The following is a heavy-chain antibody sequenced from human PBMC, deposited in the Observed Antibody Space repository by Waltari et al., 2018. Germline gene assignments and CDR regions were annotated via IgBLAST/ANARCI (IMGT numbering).Heavy chain of an antibody. D-gene: IGHD6-13*01. Sequence: QVQLQESGPGLVKPSATLSLTCTVPGGSISSYYWCWIRQPPGKGLEWIGYIYYSGSTNYNPSLKSRVTISVDTSKNQFSLKLSSVTAADTAVYYCARGIAAATPFYYYMDVWGKGTTVTVSS. CDR2: IYYSGST. CDR3: ARGIAAATPFYYYMDV. J-gene: IGHJ6*03. CDR1: GGSISSYY. V-gene: IGHV4-59*01.